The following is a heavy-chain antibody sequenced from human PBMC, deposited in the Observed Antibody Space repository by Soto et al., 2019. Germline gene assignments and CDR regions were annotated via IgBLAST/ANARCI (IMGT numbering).Heavy chain of an antibody. J-gene: IGHJ4*02. CDR3: AKGGAYSSSPFGDY. V-gene: IGHV3-23*01. CDR1: GLSFSSYA. D-gene: IGHD6-6*01. Sequence: GGSLRLSCAASGLSFSSYAMSWVRQAPGKGLEWVSVVSGSGGNTYYADSVKGRFTISRDNSQNTLFLQMNSLRAEDTAVYYCAKGGAYSSSPFGDYWGQGTRVTVSS. CDR2: VSGSGGNT.